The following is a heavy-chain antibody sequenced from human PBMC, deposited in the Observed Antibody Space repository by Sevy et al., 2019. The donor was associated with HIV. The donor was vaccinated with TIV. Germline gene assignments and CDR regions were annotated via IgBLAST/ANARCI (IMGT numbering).Heavy chain of an antibody. J-gene: IGHJ4*02. D-gene: IGHD4-17*01. Sequence: GGSLRLSCAASGFTFSSYAMSWVRQAPGKGLEWVSAFSGSGGSTYYADSVKGRFTICRGNSKNTLYLQMNSLRAEDKAVYYCATSRRDYGGNFPFDYWGQGTLVTVSS. CDR1: GFTFSSYA. CDR2: FSGSGGST. CDR3: ATSRRDYGGNFPFDY. V-gene: IGHV3-23*01.